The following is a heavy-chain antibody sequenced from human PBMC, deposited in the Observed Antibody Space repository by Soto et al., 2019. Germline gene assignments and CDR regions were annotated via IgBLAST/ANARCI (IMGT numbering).Heavy chain of an antibody. V-gene: IGHV3-30*18. CDR2: ISYDGSNK. J-gene: IGHJ4*02. D-gene: IGHD6-13*01. CDR1: GFTFSGYG. Sequence: QVQLVESGGGVVQPGRSLRLSCAASGFTFSGYGMHWVRQAPGKGLEWVAVISYDGSNKYYADSVKGRFTISRDNSKNTLYLQMNSLRAEDTAVYYCAKDSEQQLSGETFDYWGQGTLVTVSS. CDR3: AKDSEQQLSGETFDY.